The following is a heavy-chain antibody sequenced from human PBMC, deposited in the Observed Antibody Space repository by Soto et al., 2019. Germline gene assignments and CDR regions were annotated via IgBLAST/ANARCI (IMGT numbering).Heavy chain of an antibody. D-gene: IGHD2-15*01. Sequence: QVQLVQSGAEVKKPGSSVKVSPNSSGGTFSTYAISWVRQAPGQGLEWMGGIIPIFSTANYAQKFQGRVTITADESTTTAYMELISLRSEDTAVYYCARDEMVVATGSRTWHYYYGMDVWGQGTTVTVSS. CDR3: ARDEMVVATGSRTWHYYYGMDV. CDR2: IIPIFSTA. CDR1: GGTFSTYA. V-gene: IGHV1-69*12. J-gene: IGHJ6*02.